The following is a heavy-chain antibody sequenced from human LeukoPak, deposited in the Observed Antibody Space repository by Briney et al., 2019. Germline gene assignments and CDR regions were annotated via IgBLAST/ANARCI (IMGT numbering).Heavy chain of an antibody. J-gene: IGHJ4*02. CDR2: IIPIFGTA. Sequence: PVTVSCKACGYTFTGYYMHWLRQAPGQGLEGMGVIIPIFGTANYAQKFQGRVTITADKSTSTAYMQLSSLRSEDTAVYYCARAGGYSYGSYSDYWGQGTLVTVSS. D-gene: IGHD5-18*01. V-gene: IGHV1-69*06. CDR1: GYTFTGYY. CDR3: ARAGGYSYGSYSDY.